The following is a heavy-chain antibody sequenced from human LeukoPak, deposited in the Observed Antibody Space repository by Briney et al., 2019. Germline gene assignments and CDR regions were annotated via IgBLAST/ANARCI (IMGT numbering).Heavy chain of an antibody. D-gene: IGHD2-15*01. V-gene: IGHV5-51*01. J-gene: IGHJ5*02. CDR3: ARQEYCSGGSCYTWFDP. Sequence: GESLKISCQGSGYSINNYWIGWVRQMPGKGLEWMGIIYPADSDIRYSPSFQGQVTISADKSISTAYLQWSSLKASVTAMYYCARQEYCSGGSCYTWFDPWGQGTLVTVSS. CDR2: IYPADSDI. CDR1: GYSINNYW.